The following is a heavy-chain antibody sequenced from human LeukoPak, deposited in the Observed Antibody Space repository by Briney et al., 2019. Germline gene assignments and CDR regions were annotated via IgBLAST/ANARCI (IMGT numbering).Heavy chain of an antibody. Sequence: ASVKVSCKASGYTFTGYYMHWVRQAPGQGLEWMGWINPNSGGTNYAQKFQGRVTMTRDTSISTAYMELSRLRSDDTAVYYCARGPDIVVVVAATPGDYYGMDVWGQGTTATVSS. J-gene: IGHJ6*02. CDR2: INPNSGGT. CDR3: ARGPDIVVVVAATPGDYYGMDV. D-gene: IGHD2-15*01. V-gene: IGHV1-2*02. CDR1: GYTFTGYY.